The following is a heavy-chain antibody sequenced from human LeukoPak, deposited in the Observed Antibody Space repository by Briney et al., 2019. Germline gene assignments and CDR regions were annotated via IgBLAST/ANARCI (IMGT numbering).Heavy chain of an antibody. CDR1: GLSFSDSY. J-gene: IGHJ5*02. CDR3: ARASYYLGWSDP. Sequence: GGSLRLSCAVSGLSFSDSYMSWIRQAPGKGLEWVSYISNSGSYTAYADSVQGRFTVSRDNARNSLYLQLNSLRAEDTAVYYCARASYYLGWSDPWGQGTLVTVSS. V-gene: IGHV3-11*05. CDR2: ISNSGSYT. D-gene: IGHD3-22*01.